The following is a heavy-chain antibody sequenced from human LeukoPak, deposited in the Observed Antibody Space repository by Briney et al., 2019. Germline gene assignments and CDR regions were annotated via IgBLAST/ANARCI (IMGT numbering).Heavy chain of an antibody. CDR1: GGSISSSSYY. D-gene: IGHD7-27*01. J-gene: IGHJ4*02. CDR3: AKLGSPRAF. CDR2: IYYSGST. Sequence: PSETLSLTCTVSGGSISSSSYYWGWIRQPPGKGLEWIGSIYYSGSTYYNPSPKSRVTISVDTSKNQFSLNLRSVTAADTAVYYCAKLGSPRAFWGQGILVRVSS. V-gene: IGHV4-39*07.